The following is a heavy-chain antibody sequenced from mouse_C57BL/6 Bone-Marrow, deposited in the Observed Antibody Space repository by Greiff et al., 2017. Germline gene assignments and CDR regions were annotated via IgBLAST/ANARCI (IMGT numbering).Heavy chain of an antibody. CDR1: GYTFTDYY. Sequence: EVQLQQSGPELVKPGASVKISCKASGYTFTDYYLNWVQQSHGKSLEWIGDINPNNGGTSYNQKFKGKATLTVDKSSSTAYMELRSLTSEDSAVYYCARWGAMDYWGQGTSVTVSS. J-gene: IGHJ4*01. CDR3: ARWGAMDY. V-gene: IGHV1-26*01. CDR2: INPNNGGT.